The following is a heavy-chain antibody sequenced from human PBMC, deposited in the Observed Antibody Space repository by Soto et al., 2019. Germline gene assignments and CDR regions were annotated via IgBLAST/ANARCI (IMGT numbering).Heavy chain of an antibody. Sequence: SETLSLTCTVSGVSITSYFWSWIRQTPGKGLDWIGSISFSGATYSNPSLKGRAALSVDTSENHLSLTLNSVTSADTAVYFCGRDRKDGYNRYFEFWGKGNQVTVSS. J-gene: IGHJ4*02. CDR2: ISFSGAT. CDR3: GRDRKDGYNRYFEF. V-gene: IGHV4-59*01. D-gene: IGHD5-12*01. CDR1: GVSITSYF.